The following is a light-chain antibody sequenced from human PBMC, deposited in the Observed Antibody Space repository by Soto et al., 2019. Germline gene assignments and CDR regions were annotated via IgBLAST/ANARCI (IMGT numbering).Light chain of an antibody. CDR3: SSYTSTTPVV. V-gene: IGLV2-14*01. CDR1: SSHVDTYNY. Sequence: QSALTQPASVSGSPGQSITISCTGSSSHVDTYNYITWYQQLPGKAPKVIIYDVSNRPSGVSDRFSGSKSGNTASLTISGLLTEDEGDYYGSSYTSTTPVVFGTGTKLTVL. CDR2: DVS. J-gene: IGLJ1*01.